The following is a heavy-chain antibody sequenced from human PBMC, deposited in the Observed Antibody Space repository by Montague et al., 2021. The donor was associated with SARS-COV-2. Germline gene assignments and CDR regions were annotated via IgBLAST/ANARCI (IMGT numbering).Heavy chain of an antibody. V-gene: IGHV2-70*11. D-gene: IGHD4-17*01. J-gene: IGHJ4*02. CDR1: GSSLSTSGMC. Sequence: VKHTQPLTLTCTFSGSSLSTSGMCVSWIRQPPGKALEWLARIDWDDDKYYSTSLKTRLTISKDTSKNQVVLTMTNMDPVDTATYYCARMTVTTALDYWGQGTLVTVSS. CDR3: ARMTVTTALDY. CDR2: IDWDDDK.